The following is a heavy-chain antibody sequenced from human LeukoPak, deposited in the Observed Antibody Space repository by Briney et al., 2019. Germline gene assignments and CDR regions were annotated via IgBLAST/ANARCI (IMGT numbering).Heavy chain of an antibody. Sequence: ASVKVSCKASGYTFTSYAMNWVRQAPGQGLEWMGWINTNTGNPTYAQGFKGRFVFSLDSCVSTAYLQISSLKAEDTGVYYCARVGQGVLAAAADAFDRWGQGTMVTVSS. J-gene: IGHJ3*02. CDR1: GYTFTSYA. D-gene: IGHD6-13*01. V-gene: IGHV7-4-1*02. CDR3: ARVGQGVLAAAADAFDR. CDR2: INTNTGNP.